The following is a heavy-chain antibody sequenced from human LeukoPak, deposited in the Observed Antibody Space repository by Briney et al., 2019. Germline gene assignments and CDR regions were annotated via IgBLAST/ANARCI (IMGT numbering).Heavy chain of an antibody. V-gene: IGHV4-59*08. CDR3: AHSFGDSFDY. CDR2: IYYSGST. Sequence: ASETLSLTCTVSGGSISSYYWSWIRQPPGKGLEWIGYIYYSGSTNYNPSLKSRVTISVDTSKNQFSLKLSSVTAADTAVYYCAHSFGDSFDYWGQGTLVTVSS. D-gene: IGHD2-21*02. J-gene: IGHJ4*02. CDR1: GGSISSYY.